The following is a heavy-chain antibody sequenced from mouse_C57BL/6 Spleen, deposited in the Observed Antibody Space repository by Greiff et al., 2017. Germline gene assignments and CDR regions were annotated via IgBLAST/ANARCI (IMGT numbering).Heavy chain of an antibody. D-gene: IGHD2-2*01. CDR2: ISSGSSTI. V-gene: IGHV5-17*01. CDR1: GFTFSDYG. CDR3: ARRYGYDKTKAMDY. J-gene: IGHJ4*01. Sequence: EVHLVESGGGLVKPGGSLKLSCAASGFTFSDYGMHWVRQAPEKGLEWVAYISSGSSTIYYADTVKGRFTISRDNAKNTLFLQMTSLRSEDTAMYYCARRYGYDKTKAMDYWGQGTSVTVSS.